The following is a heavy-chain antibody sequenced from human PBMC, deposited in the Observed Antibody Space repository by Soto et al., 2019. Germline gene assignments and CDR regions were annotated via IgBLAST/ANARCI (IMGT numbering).Heavy chain of an antibody. Sequence: PGGSLRLSCAGSGFTFSNYAMHWVRQAPGKGLEWVAVISYDGSNIYYADSVKGRFTISRDNSKNTLYLQMNSLRAEDTAVFYCARAQRTDYYDSSTYYLFDYWGQGTLVTVSS. CDR1: GFTFSNYA. CDR3: ARAQRTDYYDSSTYYLFDY. J-gene: IGHJ4*02. CDR2: ISYDGSNI. V-gene: IGHV3-30*04. D-gene: IGHD3-22*01.